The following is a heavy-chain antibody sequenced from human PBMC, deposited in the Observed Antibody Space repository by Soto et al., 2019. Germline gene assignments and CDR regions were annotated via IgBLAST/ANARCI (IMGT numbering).Heavy chain of an antibody. V-gene: IGHV4-61*01. J-gene: IGHJ6*01. D-gene: IGHD1-1*01. CDR3: ARDGFMGYNNYYYGMDV. CDR2: IYYSGST. CDR1: GGSVSSGSYY. Sequence: SETLFLTCTVSGGSVSSGSYYWSWIRQPPGRGLEWIGYIYYSGSTNYNPSLKSRVTISVDTSKNQFSLKLSSVTAADTAVYYCARDGFMGYNNYYYGMDVWG.